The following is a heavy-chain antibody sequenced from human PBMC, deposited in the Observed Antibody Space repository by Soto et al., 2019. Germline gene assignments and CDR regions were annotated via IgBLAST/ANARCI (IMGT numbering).Heavy chain of an antibody. Sequence: GGSLRLSCAASEFTFKDYVMSWVRQAPGKGLEWVSAITFNGVTTYYKDSVKGRFAISRDNSKATLYLQMNSLRAEDTAVYYCAKKDPWFDSWGQGTLVTVSS. CDR3: AKKDPWFDS. V-gene: IGHV3-23*01. CDR1: EFTFKDYV. CDR2: ITFNGVTT. J-gene: IGHJ5*01.